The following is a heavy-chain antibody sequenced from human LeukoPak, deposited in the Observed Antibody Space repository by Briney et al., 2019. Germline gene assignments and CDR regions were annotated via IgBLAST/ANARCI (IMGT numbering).Heavy chain of an antibody. CDR3: ARVREGYYYYMDV. CDR1: GGSISSYY. Sequence: SETLSLTFTVSGGSISSYYWSWIRQPPGKGLEWIGYIYYTGSTNYNPSLKSRVTISVDTSKNQFSLKLSSVTAVDTAVYYCARVREGYYYYMDVWGKGTTVTVSS. V-gene: IGHV4-59*01. D-gene: IGHD1-26*01. CDR2: IYYTGST. J-gene: IGHJ6*03.